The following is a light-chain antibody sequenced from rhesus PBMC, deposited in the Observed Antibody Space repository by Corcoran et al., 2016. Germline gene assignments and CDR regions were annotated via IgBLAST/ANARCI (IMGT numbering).Light chain of an antibody. Sequence: DIQMTQSPSSLSASVGDTVTITCRASQGIGSDLNWFQQKPGKAPKFLIYAASSLDSGVPSRFSGIGSGTEFTLTISSLQPEDFAAYFCLQHNSYPLTFGGGTKVEIK. CDR1: QGIGSD. V-gene: IGKV1-28*01. CDR3: LQHNSYPLT. CDR2: AAS. J-gene: IGKJ4*01.